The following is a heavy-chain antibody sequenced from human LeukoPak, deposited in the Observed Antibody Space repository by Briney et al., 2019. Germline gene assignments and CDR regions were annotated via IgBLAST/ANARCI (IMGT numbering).Heavy chain of an antibody. V-gene: IGHV1-2*06. D-gene: IGHD3-10*01. CDR2: INPKRGGT. Sequence: EASVKVSCKASGYSFTDYYMHWVRQAPGQGLEWMGRINPKRGGTNYALKFQGRVTLTRDTSISTAHMELSRLTSDDTAVYYCALLWFGELWTKDYWGQGTLVTVSS. CDR3: ALLWFGELWTKDY. CDR1: GYSFTDYY. J-gene: IGHJ4*02.